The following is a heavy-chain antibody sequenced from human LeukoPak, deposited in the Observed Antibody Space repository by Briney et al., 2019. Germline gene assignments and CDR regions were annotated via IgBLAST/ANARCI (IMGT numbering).Heavy chain of an antibody. D-gene: IGHD3-22*01. CDR3: ARSSGDYYDSSGYGAFDI. CDR1: GGTFSSYA. V-gene: IGHV1-69*13. CDR2: IIPIFGTA. J-gene: IGHJ3*02. Sequence: SVKVSCKASGGTFSSYAISWVRQAPGQGLEWMGGIIPIFGTANYAQKFQGRVTITADESTSTAYMELSSLRSEDTAVYYWARSSGDYYDSSGYGAFDIWGQGTMVTVSS.